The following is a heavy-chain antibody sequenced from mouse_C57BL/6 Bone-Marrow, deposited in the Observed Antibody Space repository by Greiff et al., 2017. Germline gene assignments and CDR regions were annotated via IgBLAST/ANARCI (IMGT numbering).Heavy chain of an antibody. J-gene: IGHJ3*01. D-gene: IGHD2-12*01. Sequence: QVQLQQPGAELVRPGTSVKLSCKASGYTFTSYWMHWVKQRPGQGLEWIGVIDPSDSYTNYNQKFKGKATLTVDTSSSTAYMQLSSLTSEDYAVYYCSRYSHWFAYWGQGTLVTVSA. CDR2: IDPSDSYT. CDR1: GYTFTSYW. CDR3: SRYSHWFAY. V-gene: IGHV1-59*01.